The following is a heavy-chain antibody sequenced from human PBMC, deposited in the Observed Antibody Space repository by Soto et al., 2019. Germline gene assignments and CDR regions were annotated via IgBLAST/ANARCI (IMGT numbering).Heavy chain of an antibody. D-gene: IGHD4-4*01. CDR2: ISGSGGLT. CDR1: GFIFSSYA. Sequence: GGSLRLSCAASGFIFSSYAMSWVRQAPGKGLEWVSGISGSGGLTYYTDSVKGRFTISRDNSKNTLYLQMNSLRAEDTAVYFCAKAAYSFNYRAYFDYWGQGALVTVSS. V-gene: IGHV3-23*01. J-gene: IGHJ4*02. CDR3: AKAAYSFNYRAYFDY.